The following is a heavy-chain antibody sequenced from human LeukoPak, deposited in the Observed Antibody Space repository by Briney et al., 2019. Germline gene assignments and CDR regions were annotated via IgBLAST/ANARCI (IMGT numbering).Heavy chain of an antibody. CDR3: TRGTTAEAGIDY. Sequence: GGSLRLSCAAYGLNFSSYWMHWVRQAPGKGPVWVAHIDSDGSSTTYGDPAKGRFTISRDNAKKTLYLQMNSLRVEDTAVYYCTRGTTAEAGIDYWGQGTLVTVSS. D-gene: IGHD6-19*01. J-gene: IGHJ4*02. CDR1: GLNFSSYW. CDR2: IDSDGSST. V-gene: IGHV3-74*01.